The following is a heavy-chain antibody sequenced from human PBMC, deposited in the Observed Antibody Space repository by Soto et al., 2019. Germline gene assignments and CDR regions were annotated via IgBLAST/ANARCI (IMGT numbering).Heavy chain of an antibody. Sequence: QVQLVESGGGVVQPGRSLRLSCAASGFTVSAYTMHWVRQAPGKGLEGVAVISSDGNNKYYTDSVKGRFTISRDTSTNTLYLQMNSLRAEDTAVYYWARWEHPLVDYWGQGTLVTVSS. CDR1: GFTVSAYT. J-gene: IGHJ4*02. CDR3: ARWEHPLVDY. CDR2: ISSDGNNK. D-gene: IGHD1-26*01. V-gene: IGHV3-30-3*01.